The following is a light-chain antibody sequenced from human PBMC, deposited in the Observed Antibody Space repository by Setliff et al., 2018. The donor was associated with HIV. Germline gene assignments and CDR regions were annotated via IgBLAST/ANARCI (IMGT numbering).Light chain of an antibody. Sequence: QSALTQPASVSGSPGQSITITCTGTSSDVGGYNYVSWYQQHPGKAPKFMIYDVSKRPSGVSNRFSGSKSGNTASLTISGLQAEDEADYYCSSYTSSSTYGFGTGTKV. J-gene: IGLJ1*01. CDR3: SSYTSSSTYG. CDR1: SSDVGGYNY. V-gene: IGLV2-14*01. CDR2: DVS.